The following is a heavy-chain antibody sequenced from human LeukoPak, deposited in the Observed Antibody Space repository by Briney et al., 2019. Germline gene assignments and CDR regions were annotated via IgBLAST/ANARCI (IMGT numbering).Heavy chain of an antibody. CDR1: GGSFSGYY. D-gene: IGHD6-13*01. Sequence: PSETLSLTCAVYGGSFSGYYWSWIRQPPGKGLEWIGEINHSGSTNYNPSLKSRVTISVDTSKNQFSLKLSSVTAADTAVYYCARAHQYSSSWFNWFDPWGQGTLVTVSS. J-gene: IGHJ5*02. CDR2: INHSGST. CDR3: ARAHQYSSSWFNWFDP. V-gene: IGHV4-34*01.